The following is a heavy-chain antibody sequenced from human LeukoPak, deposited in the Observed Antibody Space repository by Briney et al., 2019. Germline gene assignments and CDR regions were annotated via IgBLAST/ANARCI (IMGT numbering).Heavy chain of an antibody. D-gene: IGHD3-22*01. CDR3: ARAENTMTHLDY. Sequence: ASVKVSCKASGYTFTRYYMHWVRQAPGQGLEWMGWINPNSGGTNYAQKFQGRVTMTRDTSISTAYMELSRLRSDDTAVYYCARAENTMTHLDYWGQGTLVTVSS. CDR1: GYTFTRYY. CDR2: INPNSGGT. V-gene: IGHV1-2*02. J-gene: IGHJ4*02.